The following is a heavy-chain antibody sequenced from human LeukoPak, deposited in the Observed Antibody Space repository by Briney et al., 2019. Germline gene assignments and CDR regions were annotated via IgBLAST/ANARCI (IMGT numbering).Heavy chain of an antibody. CDR2: VSRNGAGT. V-gene: IGHV3-23*01. CDR3: AKGDGLDGKFDY. Sequence: PGGSLGLSCAASGFAFSTYAMSWVRQVPGKGLEWVSAVSRNGAGTYYADSVKGRFTISRDDSKNTVYLEMDSLRADDTAVYYCAKGDGLDGKFDYWGQGTLVTVSS. D-gene: IGHD3/OR15-3a*01. J-gene: IGHJ4*02. CDR1: GFAFSTYA.